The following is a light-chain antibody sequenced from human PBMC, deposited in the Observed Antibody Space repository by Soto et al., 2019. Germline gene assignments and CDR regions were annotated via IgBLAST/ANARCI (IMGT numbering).Light chain of an antibody. V-gene: IGKV3-11*01. CDR1: QSVSSY. CDR3: QHRSNWIT. CDR2: DAS. J-gene: IGKJ5*01. Sequence: EIVLTQSPAILSLSPGGRATLSCRASQSVSSYLAWYQQKPGQAPRLLIYDASNRATGIPARFSGSGSGTDFTLTISSLEPEDFAVYYCQHRSNWITFGQGTRLEIK.